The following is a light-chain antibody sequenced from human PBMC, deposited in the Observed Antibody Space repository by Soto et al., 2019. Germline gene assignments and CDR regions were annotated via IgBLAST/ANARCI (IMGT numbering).Light chain of an antibody. Sequence: EIVMTQSPATLSVSPGERATLSCRASQSVSSNLAWYQQKPGQAPRLLIYGASTRATGIPARFSGSGSGTEFTLTISSLQSEDFAVYYCQQYNNWPPYTFGHGTMLEIK. CDR1: QSVSSN. CDR3: QQYNNWPPYT. J-gene: IGKJ2*01. CDR2: GAS. V-gene: IGKV3-15*01.